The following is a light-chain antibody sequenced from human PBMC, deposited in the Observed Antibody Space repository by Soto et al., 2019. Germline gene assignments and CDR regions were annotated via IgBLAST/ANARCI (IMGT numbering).Light chain of an antibody. CDR1: QSVLYSSNNKNH. Sequence: DIVMTQSPDSLAVSLGERATINCKSSQSVLYSSNNKNHLAWYQQKPGQPPKLLIYWASTRESGVPDRFSGSWSGTDFTLTISSLQAEDVAVYYCQQYYSTPTFGGGTKVEIK. CDR3: QQYYSTPT. J-gene: IGKJ4*01. V-gene: IGKV4-1*01. CDR2: WAS.